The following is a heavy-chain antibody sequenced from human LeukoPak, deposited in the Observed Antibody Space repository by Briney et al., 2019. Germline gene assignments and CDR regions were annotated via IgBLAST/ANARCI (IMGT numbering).Heavy chain of an antibody. J-gene: IGHJ4*02. CDR2: ISSSSSYI. Sequence: PGGSLRLSCAASGFTFSSYSMNWVRQAPGKGLEWVSSISSSSSYIYYADSVKGRFTISRDNAKNSLYLQTNSLRAEDTAVYYCARAGDYGDEFYFDYWGQGTLVTVSS. V-gene: IGHV3-21*01. CDR3: ARAGDYGDEFYFDY. CDR1: GFTFSSYS. D-gene: IGHD4-17*01.